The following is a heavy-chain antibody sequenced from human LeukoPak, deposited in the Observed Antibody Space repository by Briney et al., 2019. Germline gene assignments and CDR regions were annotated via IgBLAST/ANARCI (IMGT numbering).Heavy chain of an antibody. CDR3: ARDPSYYDILTGYSRPNPFDY. V-gene: IGHV1-18*01. CDR2: ISAYNGNT. D-gene: IGHD3-9*01. CDR1: GYTFTSYG. J-gene: IGHJ4*02. Sequence: ASVKVSCKASGYTFTSYGISWVRQAPGQGLEWMGWISAYNGNTNYAQKLQGRVTMTTDTSTSTAYMELRSLRSDDTAVYYCARDPSYYDILTGYSRPNPFDYWGQGTLVTVPS.